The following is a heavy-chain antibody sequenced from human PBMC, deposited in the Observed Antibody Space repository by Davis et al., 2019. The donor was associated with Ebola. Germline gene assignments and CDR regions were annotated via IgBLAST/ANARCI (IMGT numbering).Heavy chain of an antibody. CDR1: GYSFTSYW. J-gene: IGHJ3*02. V-gene: IGHV5-51*01. D-gene: IGHD1-26*01. CDR3: ARSIGSRGIVGATGEAFDI. CDR2: IYPGDSDT. Sequence: GESLKISCKGSGYSFTSYWIGWVRQMPGKGLEWMGIIYPGDSDTRYSPSFQGQVTISADKSISTAYLQWSSLKASDTAMYYCARSIGSRGIVGATGEAFDIWGQGTMVTVSS.